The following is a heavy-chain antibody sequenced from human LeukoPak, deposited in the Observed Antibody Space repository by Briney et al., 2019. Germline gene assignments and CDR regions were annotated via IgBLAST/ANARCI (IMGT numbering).Heavy chain of an antibody. D-gene: IGHD5-24*01. J-gene: IGHJ4*02. CDR3: ARWLELMRNFDW. V-gene: IGHV3-7*01. Sequence: GGSLRLSWVVSGFTFSDYWMRWVRQAPGKGLEWVANIKQDGSEKDYVDALKGRFTISRDNAKNSLYLQMTSLRAEDTAVYYCARWLELMRNFDWWGQGTLVTVSS. CDR1: GFTFSDYW. CDR2: IKQDGSEK.